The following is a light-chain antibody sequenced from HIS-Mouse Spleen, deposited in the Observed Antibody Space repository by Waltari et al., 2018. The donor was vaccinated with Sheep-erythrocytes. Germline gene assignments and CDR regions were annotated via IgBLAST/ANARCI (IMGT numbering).Light chain of an antibody. Sequence: GQRVTISCSGSSSNIGSNYVYWYQQLPGTAPKLIIYRNNQRPSGVPDRFSGSKSGTSASLAISGLRSEDEADYYCAAWDDSLSGPVFGGGTKLTVL. CDR3: AAWDDSLSGPV. J-gene: IGLJ3*02. V-gene: IGLV1-47*01. CDR2: RNN. CDR1: SSNIGSNY.